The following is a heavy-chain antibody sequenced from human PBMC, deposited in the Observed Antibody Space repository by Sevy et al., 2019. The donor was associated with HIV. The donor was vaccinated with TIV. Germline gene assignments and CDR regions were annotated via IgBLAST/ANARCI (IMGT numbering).Heavy chain of an antibody. CDR3: AREGSYGDHDYQYYYGMDV. J-gene: IGHJ6*02. D-gene: IGHD4-17*01. Sequence: GGSLRLSCAASGFSFRSYWMSWVRQAPGMGLEWVANIRQDGSEKYDVHFVKGRFTISRDNAENSLYLQMNSLRAEDTAVYYCAREGSYGDHDYQYYYGMDVWGQGTTVTVSS. CDR2: IRQDGSEK. CDR1: GFSFRSYW. V-gene: IGHV3-7*01.